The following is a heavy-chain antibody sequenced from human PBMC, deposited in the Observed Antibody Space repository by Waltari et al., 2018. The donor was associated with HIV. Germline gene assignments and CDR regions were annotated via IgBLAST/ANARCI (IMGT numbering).Heavy chain of an antibody. Sequence: QVQLVPPGAEVKKPGASVKVSCKAYGYTFNGYYIHWVRQAPGQGLEWMGCINPNSGGTNYAQKFQGRVTMTRDTSTSTSYMELNRLRSDDTAVYYCARGIRLVWGQGTLVTVSS. CDR3: ARGIRLV. CDR2: INPNSGGT. J-gene: IGHJ4*02. D-gene: IGHD1-20*01. CDR1: GYTFNGYY. V-gene: IGHV1-2*02.